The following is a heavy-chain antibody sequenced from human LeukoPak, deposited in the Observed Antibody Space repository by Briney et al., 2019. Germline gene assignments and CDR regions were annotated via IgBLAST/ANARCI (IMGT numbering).Heavy chain of an antibody. V-gene: IGHV3-48*01. CDR1: GFAFSSYS. D-gene: IGHD3-22*01. CDR3: ARDQTGYYYDSSGYRNFDY. J-gene: IGHJ4*02. CDR2: ISSSSSTI. Sequence: GGSLRLSCAASGFAFSSYSMNWVRQAPGKGLERVSYISSSSSTIYYADSVKGRFTISRDNAKNSLYLQMNSLRAEDTAVYYCARDQTGYYYDSSGYRNFDYWGQGTLVTVSS.